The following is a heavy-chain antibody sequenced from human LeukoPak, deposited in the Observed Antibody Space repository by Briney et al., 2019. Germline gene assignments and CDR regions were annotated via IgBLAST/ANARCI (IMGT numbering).Heavy chain of an antibody. CDR2: IYSGGST. D-gene: IGHD2-15*01. CDR1: GFTVSSNY. V-gene: IGHV3-53*01. Sequence: GGSLRLSCAASGFTVSSNYMSWVRQGPGKGLEWVSVIYSGGSTYYADSVMGRFTISRDNSKNTLYLQMNSLRAEDTAVYYCAKRYCSGGNCNFYYYYGMDVWGQGTTVTVSS. CDR3: AKRYCSGGNCNFYYYYGMDV. J-gene: IGHJ6*02.